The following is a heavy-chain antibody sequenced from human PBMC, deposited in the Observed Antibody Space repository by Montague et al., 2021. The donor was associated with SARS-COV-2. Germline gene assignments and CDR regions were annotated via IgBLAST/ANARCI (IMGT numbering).Heavy chain of an antibody. CDR2: VYYSRSS. J-gene: IGHJ4*02. Sequence: SETLSLTCTVSGDSVSHDLWTWIRQPPGKGLEWIGYVYYSRSSXXXPSXXXRVSIAVDTSKNQFSLKLSTVTAADTAIYYCVRDPAPSGSGTFYDYWGQGTLVAVSS. D-gene: IGHD1-26*01. CDR1: GDSVSHDL. CDR3: VRDPAPSGSGTFYDY. V-gene: IGHV4-59*02.